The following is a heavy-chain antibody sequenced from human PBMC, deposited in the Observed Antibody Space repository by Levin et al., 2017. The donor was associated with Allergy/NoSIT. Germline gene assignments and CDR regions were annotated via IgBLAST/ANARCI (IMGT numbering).Heavy chain of an antibody. J-gene: IGHJ6*03. CDR3: ARDRIAFWTPLRYYYMDV. V-gene: IGHV1-2*06. CDR2: INPNNGAT. D-gene: IGHD3/OR15-3a*01. CDR1: GYIFNEYW. Sequence: GESLKISCKASGYIFNEYWMHWVRQAPGQGLEWVGRINPNNGATNYAQKFQGRVTITRDTSISTVYMEMSRLRSDATAVYYCARDRIAFWTPLRYYYMDVWGKGTTVTVS.